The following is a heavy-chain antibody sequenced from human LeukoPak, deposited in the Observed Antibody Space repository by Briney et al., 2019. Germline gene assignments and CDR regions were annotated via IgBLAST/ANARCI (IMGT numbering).Heavy chain of an antibody. CDR2: INPSGGSA. D-gene: IGHD1-26*01. CDR1: GYTFIGYY. V-gene: IGHV1-46*01. J-gene: IGHJ4*02. CDR3: ARMYSGSYDY. Sequence: ASVKVSCKASGYTFIGYYMHWVRQAPGQGLEWMGIINPSGGSATYAQKFQGRVTMTRDTSTSTVYMELSSLTSEDTAVYYCARMYSGSYDYWGQGTLVTVSS.